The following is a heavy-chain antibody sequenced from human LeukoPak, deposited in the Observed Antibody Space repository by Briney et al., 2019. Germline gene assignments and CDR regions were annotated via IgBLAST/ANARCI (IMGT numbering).Heavy chain of an antibody. D-gene: IGHD1-1*01. V-gene: IGHV3-7*01. CDR1: GFRFSSQW. CDR2: VNQGGTGK. J-gene: IGHJ4*02. CDR3: ARLLQLEREVVFDY. Sequence: GGSLRLSCAASGFRFSSQWMSWVRQAPGKGLEWVAIVNQGGTGKYYVDSVKGRFTISRDNAENSLYLQMNSLRAEDTAVYYCARLLQLEREVVFDYWGQGTLVTVSS.